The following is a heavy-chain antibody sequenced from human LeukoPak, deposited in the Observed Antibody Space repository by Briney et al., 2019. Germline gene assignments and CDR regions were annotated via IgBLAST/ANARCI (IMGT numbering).Heavy chain of an antibody. D-gene: IGHD1-26*01. CDR2: INPSGGST. J-gene: IGHJ4*02. V-gene: IGHV1-46*01. CDR3: ATGRRQWELLPFDY. Sequence: GASVKVSCKASGYTFTSYYMHWVRQAPGQGLEWMGIINPSGGSTSYAQKFQGRVTMTEDTSTDTAYMELSSLRSEDTAVYYCATGRRQWELLPFDYWGQGTLVTVSS. CDR1: GYTFTSYY.